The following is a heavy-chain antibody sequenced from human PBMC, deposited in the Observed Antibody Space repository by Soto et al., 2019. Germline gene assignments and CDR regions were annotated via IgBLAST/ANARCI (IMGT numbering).Heavy chain of an antibody. V-gene: IGHV4-4*02. J-gene: IGHJ6*02. CDR3: ARTEPNYSTPYYYYYGMDV. CDR2: IYHSGST. D-gene: IGHD4-4*01. Sequence: NPSETLSLTCAVSSGSISSSNWWSWVRQPPGKGLEWIGEIYHSGSTNYNPSLKSRVTISVDKSKNQFSLKLSSVTAADTAVYYCARTEPNYSTPYYYYYGMDVWRQGTTVTVS. CDR1: SGSISSSNW.